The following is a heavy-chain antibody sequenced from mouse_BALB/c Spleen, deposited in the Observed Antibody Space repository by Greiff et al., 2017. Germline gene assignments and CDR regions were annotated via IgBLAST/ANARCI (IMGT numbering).Heavy chain of an antibody. V-gene: IGHV1S81*02. Sequence: VQLQQPGAELVKPGASVKLSCKASGYTFTSYWMHWVKQRPGQGLEWIGEINPSNGRTNYNEKFKSKATLTVDKSSSTAYMQLSSLTSEDSAVYYCARAYDGYYVAWFAYWGQGTLVTVSA. D-gene: IGHD2-3*01. CDR3: ARAYDGYYVAWFAY. CDR2: INPSNGRT. CDR1: GYTFTSYW. J-gene: IGHJ3*01.